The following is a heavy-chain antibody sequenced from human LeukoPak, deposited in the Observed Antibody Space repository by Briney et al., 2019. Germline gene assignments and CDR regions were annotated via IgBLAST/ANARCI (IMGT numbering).Heavy chain of an antibody. Sequence: GGSLRLSCAASGFTFSSYAMSWVRQAPGKGLEWVSAISGSGGSTYYADSVKGRFTISRDNAKNSLYLQMNSLRAEDTAVYYCARGNILTGYYFPYYFDYWGQGTLVTVSS. J-gene: IGHJ4*02. CDR1: GFTFSSYA. CDR2: ISGSGGST. CDR3: ARGNILTGYYFPYYFDY. D-gene: IGHD3-9*01. V-gene: IGHV3-23*01.